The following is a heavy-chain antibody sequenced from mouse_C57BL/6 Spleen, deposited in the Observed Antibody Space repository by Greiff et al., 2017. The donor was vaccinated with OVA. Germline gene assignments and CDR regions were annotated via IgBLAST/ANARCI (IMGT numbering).Heavy chain of an antibody. CDR1: GYSFTGYF. J-gene: IGHJ3*01. V-gene: IGHV1-20*01. CDR3: ARSPYGSSYEFAD. Sequence: VQLQQSGPELVKPGDSVKISCKASGYSFTGYFMNWVMQSHGKRLEWIGRINPYNGDTFSNQKFKGKATLTVNKSSSTAHIELLSLTSDDSAVYYCARSPYGSSYEFADWGQGTLVTVSA. D-gene: IGHD1-1*01. CDR2: INPYNGDT.